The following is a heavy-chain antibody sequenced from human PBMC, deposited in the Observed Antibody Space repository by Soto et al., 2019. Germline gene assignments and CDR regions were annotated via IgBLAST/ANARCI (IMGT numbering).Heavy chain of an antibody. Sequence: SETLSLTCAISGVSISSGSYSWGWIRPPPGEGLEWIGTFLYSENTNYNPSLESRVAISVDTSKNQFSLKVTSVTAADTAIYYCARLGGYCSSTSCYGYYAMDVWGQGTTVT. CDR1: GVSISSGSYS. V-gene: IGHV4-39*01. CDR3: ARLGGYCSSTSCYGYYAMDV. CDR2: FLYSENT. J-gene: IGHJ6*01. D-gene: IGHD2-2*01.